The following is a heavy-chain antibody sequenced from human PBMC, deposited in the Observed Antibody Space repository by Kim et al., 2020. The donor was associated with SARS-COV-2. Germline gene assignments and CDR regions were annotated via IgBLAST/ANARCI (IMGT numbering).Heavy chain of an antibody. V-gene: IGHV3-64*01. D-gene: IGHD2-2*03. Sequence: GGSLRLSCAASGFTFSSYAMHWVRQAPGKGLEYVSAISSNGGSTYYANSVKGRFTISRDNSKNTLYLQMGSLRAEDMAVYYCARDGYCSSTSCPGYFDLWGRGTLVTVSS. CDR3: ARDGYCSSTSCPGYFDL. CDR2: ISSNGGST. J-gene: IGHJ2*01. CDR1: GFTFSSYA.